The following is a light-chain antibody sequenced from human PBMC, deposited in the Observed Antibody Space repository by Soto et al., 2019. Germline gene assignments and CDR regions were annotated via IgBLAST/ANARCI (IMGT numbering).Light chain of an antibody. V-gene: IGLV2-11*01. CDR1: SSDVGGYNY. CDR2: DVS. Sequence: QSALTQPRSVSGSPGQSVTISCAGTSSDVGGYNYVSWYQQHPGKAPKLMIYDVSKRPSGVPDRFSGSKSGNTASLTISGLQAEDEADYYCCSYAGRYTYIFGTGTKADRP. CDR3: CSYAGRYTYI. J-gene: IGLJ1*01.